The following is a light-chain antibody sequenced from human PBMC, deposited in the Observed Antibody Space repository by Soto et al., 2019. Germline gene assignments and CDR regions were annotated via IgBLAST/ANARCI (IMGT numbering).Light chain of an antibody. CDR3: SSYTSSLYV. V-gene: IGLV2-14*01. CDR1: SSDVGGYNY. CDR2: EVS. J-gene: IGLJ1*01. Sequence: QSVLTQPASVSGSPGQSITISCTGTSSDVGGYNYVSWYQQHPGKAPKLMIYEVSNRPSGVSNRFSGSKSGNTASLTISRLQAEDAADYYCSSYTSSLYVFGTGTKVTVL.